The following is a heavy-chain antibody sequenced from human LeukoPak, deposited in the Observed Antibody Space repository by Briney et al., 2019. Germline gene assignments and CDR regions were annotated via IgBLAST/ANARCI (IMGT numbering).Heavy chain of an antibody. D-gene: IGHD4-17*01. CDR2: ISGSGGST. V-gene: IGHV3-23*01. CDR3: AKDTHLYYGDYPY. J-gene: IGHJ4*02. Sequence: GGSLRLSCAASGFTFNNYAMSWVRQAPGKGLEWVSAISGSGGSTYYADSVKGRFTISRDNSKNTLYLQMNSLRAEDTAVYYCAKDTHLYYGDYPYWGQGTLVTVSS. CDR1: GFTFNNYA.